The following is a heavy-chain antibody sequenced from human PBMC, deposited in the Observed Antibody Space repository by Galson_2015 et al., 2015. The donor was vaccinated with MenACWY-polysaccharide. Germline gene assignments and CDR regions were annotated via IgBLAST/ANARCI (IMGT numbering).Heavy chain of an antibody. CDR1: GFTFSSYG. Sequence: SLRLSCAASGFTFSSYGMHWVRQAPGKGLEWVTHITYDGSDQNYARSVKGRFTISRDNSKSMLYLQMASLRAEDTAVYHCAKREARNSGPCDLWGQGALVTVSS. CDR2: ITYDGSDQ. V-gene: IGHV3-30*18. D-gene: IGHD6-19*01. CDR3: AKREARNSGPCDL. J-gene: IGHJ5*02.